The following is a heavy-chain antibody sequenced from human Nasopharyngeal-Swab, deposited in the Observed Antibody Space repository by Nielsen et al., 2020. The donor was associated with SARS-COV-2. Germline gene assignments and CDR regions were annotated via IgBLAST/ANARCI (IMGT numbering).Heavy chain of an antibody. V-gene: IGHV4-59*12. CDR2: IYYSGST. CDR3: ARGTYYYDSSGYDHAEYFQH. Sequence: SETLSLTCTVSGGSISSYYWSWIRQPPGKGLEWIGYIYYSGSTNYNPSLKSRVTISVDTSKNQFSLKLSSVTAADTAVYYCARGTYYYDSSGYDHAEYFQHWGQGTLVTVSS. CDR1: GGSISSYY. J-gene: IGHJ1*01. D-gene: IGHD3-22*01.